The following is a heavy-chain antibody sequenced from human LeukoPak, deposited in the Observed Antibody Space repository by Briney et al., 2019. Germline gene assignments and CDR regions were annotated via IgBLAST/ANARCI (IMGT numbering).Heavy chain of an antibody. Sequence: SETLSLTCAVYGGSFSGYYWSWIRQPPGKGLEWIGYIYYSGSTNYNPSLKSRVTISVDTSKNQFSLKLSSVTAADTAVYYCARADGIAAAGTLLYYYYMDVWGKGTTVTVSS. CDR3: ARADGIAAAGTLLYYYYMDV. CDR2: IYYSGST. D-gene: IGHD6-13*01. V-gene: IGHV4-59*01. CDR1: GGSFSGYY. J-gene: IGHJ6*03.